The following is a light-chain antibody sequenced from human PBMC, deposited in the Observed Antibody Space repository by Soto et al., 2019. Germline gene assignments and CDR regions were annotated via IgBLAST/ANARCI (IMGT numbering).Light chain of an antibody. Sequence: QSVLTQPASVSGSPGQSITISCTGTSSDVGGYNHVSWYQQHPGKAPKLMIYDVSNRPSGVSNRFSGSKSGNTASLTISGLQAEDEADYYCISYTSSGTYIFGIGTKVTVL. V-gene: IGLV2-14*01. CDR1: SSDVGGYNH. CDR3: ISYTSSGTYI. J-gene: IGLJ1*01. CDR2: DVS.